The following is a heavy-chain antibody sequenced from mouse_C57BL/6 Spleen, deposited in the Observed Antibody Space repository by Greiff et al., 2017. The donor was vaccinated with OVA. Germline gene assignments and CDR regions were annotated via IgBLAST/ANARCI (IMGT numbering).Heavy chain of an antibody. Sequence: EVKLMESGGGLVQPGGSLKLSCAASGFPFSDYGMHWVRQAPETGLEWVAYISSGSSTNSYADKVKGRFTISRDNAKNTLFLQMTSLRSEDTAMYYCASGRYFDVWGTGTTVTVSS. J-gene: IGHJ1*03. CDR3: ASGRYFDV. V-gene: IGHV5-17*01. CDR2: ISSGSSTN. CDR1: GFPFSDYG.